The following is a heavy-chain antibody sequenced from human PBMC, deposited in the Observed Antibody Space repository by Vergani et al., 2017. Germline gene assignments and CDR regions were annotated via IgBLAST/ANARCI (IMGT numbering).Heavy chain of an antibody. Sequence: QVQVVQSGAEVKKSGASVKVSCKTSGYTFSNYYMHWVRQAPGQGLEWMGIINPSGGHTNSAQQFRGRVTMTRDTSRSTVYMELSSLRSEDTAIYYCARGDYGILTGYRYWGQGTLVTVSA. D-gene: IGHD3-9*01. CDR3: ARGDYGILTGYRY. V-gene: IGHV1-46*03. CDR2: INPSGGHT. CDR1: GYTFSNYY. J-gene: IGHJ4*02.